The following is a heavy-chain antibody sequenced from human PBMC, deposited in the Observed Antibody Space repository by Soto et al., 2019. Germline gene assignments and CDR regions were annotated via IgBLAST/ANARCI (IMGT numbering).Heavy chain of an antibody. V-gene: IGHV3-7*03. CDR3: ARGSNYFDY. J-gene: IGHJ4*02. CDR1: GFTFSSYW. Sequence: GGSLRLSCAASGFTFSSYWMSWVRQAPGKGLEWVANIKQDGSENYYLYSVKGRFTISRDNAKNSLYLQMNSLRAEEPAVYYCARGSNYFDYWGQGSLVTVSS. CDR2: IKQDGSEN.